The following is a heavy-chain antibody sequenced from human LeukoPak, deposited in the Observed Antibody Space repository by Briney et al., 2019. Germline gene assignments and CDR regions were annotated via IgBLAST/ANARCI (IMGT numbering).Heavy chain of an antibody. V-gene: IGHV3-33*01. CDR3: ARDPFTYGSVSYFGY. CDR1: EFTLSRYG. D-gene: IGHD3-10*01. J-gene: IGHJ4*02. CDR2: IWYDGSDK. Sequence: GGSPRLSCAASEFTLSRYGMHWVRQAPGTGLEWGAVIWYDGSDKYYADSVKGRFTISRDNSKNTLYLQMNTLRAEDTAVYYCARDPFTYGSVSYFGYWGQGALVTVSS.